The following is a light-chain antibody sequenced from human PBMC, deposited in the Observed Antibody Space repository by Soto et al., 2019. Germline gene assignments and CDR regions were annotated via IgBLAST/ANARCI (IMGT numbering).Light chain of an antibody. CDR2: EVT. V-gene: IGLV2-14*01. Sequence: QSVLTQPASVSGSPGQSITISCTGSSADVGRDNYVSWYQRFPGKAPKLIIYEVTSRPSGVSSRFSGSKSGNTASLTISRLLPEDEADYYCNSYTHNTTLVFGGGTKLTVL. CDR3: NSYTHNTTLV. CDR1: SADVGRDNY. J-gene: IGLJ2*01.